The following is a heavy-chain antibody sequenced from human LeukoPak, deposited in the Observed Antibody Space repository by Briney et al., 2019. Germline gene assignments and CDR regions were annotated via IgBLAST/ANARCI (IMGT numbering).Heavy chain of an antibody. CDR2: IRSKAYGGTT. V-gene: IGHV3-49*03. J-gene: IGHJ4*02. Sequence: GGSLRLSCTASGFTFGDYAMSWFRQAPGKGLEWVGFIRSKAYGGTTEYAASVKGRFTISRDDSKSIAYLQMNSLKTEDTAVYYCTRDYCGGDCHRHYWGQGTLVTVSS. CDR3: TRDYCGGDCHRHY. D-gene: IGHD2-21*02. CDR1: GFTFGDYA.